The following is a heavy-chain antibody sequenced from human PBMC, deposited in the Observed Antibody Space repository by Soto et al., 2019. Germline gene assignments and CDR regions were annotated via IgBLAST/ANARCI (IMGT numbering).Heavy chain of an antibody. D-gene: IGHD6-13*01. J-gene: IGHJ5*02. V-gene: IGHV4-61*01. CDR1: GGSVSSGSYY. CDR2: IYYSGST. CDR3: ARETSSLAAAGNNWFDP. Sequence: PSETLSLTCTVSGGSVSSGSYYWSWIRQPPGKGLEWIGYIYYSGSTNYNPSLKSRVTISVDTSKNQFSLKLSSVTAADTAVYYCARETSSLAAAGNNWFDPWGQGTLVTVSS.